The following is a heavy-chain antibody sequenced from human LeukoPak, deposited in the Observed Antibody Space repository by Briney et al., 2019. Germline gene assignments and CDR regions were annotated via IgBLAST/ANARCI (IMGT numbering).Heavy chain of an antibody. CDR3: TAKLYDFWSGYYGRHSMGV. J-gene: IGHJ6*03. CDR1: GYTLTKLS. D-gene: IGHD3-3*01. CDR2: FDPEDGET. V-gene: IGHV1-24*01. Sequence: GAPVKVSCKVSGYTLTKLSMHWVRQAPGKGLEWMGGFDPEDGETIYAQKFQGRVTMTEDTSTDTAYMELSSLRSEDTAVYYCTAKLYDFWSGYYGRHSMGVWGKGTTVTVSS.